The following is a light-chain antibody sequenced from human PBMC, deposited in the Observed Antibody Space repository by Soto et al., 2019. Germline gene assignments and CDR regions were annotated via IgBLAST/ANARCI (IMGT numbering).Light chain of an antibody. Sequence: EIVMTQSPATLSLSPGERATLSCWASQSVSNNLAWYQQKPGQAPRLLIYGASTRATGIPGRFSGSWSGTEFTLTISSLQSEDFAVYYCQQYNNWPPPYTFGQGTKLEIK. V-gene: IGKV3-15*01. CDR1: QSVSNN. J-gene: IGKJ2*01. CDR2: GAS. CDR3: QQYNNWPPPYT.